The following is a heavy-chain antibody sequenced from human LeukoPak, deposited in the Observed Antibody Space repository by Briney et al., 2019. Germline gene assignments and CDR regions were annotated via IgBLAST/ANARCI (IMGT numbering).Heavy chain of an antibody. D-gene: IGHD2-15*01. Sequence: TVKVSCKASGYTHTSYCISWVRHAPAQGLEWMGCISAYNGNTNYAQKLQGRVTMTTDTSASTAYMELRSLRSDDMAVYYCARGGLGYCSGGSCYSDKPAAFDIWGQGTMVTVSS. CDR2: ISAYNGNT. CDR1: GYTHTSYC. V-gene: IGHV1-18*03. CDR3: ARGGLGYCSGGSCYSDKPAAFDI. J-gene: IGHJ3*02.